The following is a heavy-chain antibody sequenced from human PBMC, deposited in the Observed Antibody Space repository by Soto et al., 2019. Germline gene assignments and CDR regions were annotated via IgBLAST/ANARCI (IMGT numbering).Heavy chain of an antibody. CDR1: GFTFSSYA. CDR2: ISGSGGST. Sequence: SGGSLRLSCAASGFTFSSYAMSWVRQAPGKGLEWVSAISGSGGSTYYADSVKGRFTISRDNSKNTLYLQMNSLRAEDTAVYYRAINYYDSSGYPDYFDYWGQGTLVTVSS. J-gene: IGHJ4*02. D-gene: IGHD3-22*01. CDR3: AINYYDSSGYPDYFDY. V-gene: IGHV3-23*01.